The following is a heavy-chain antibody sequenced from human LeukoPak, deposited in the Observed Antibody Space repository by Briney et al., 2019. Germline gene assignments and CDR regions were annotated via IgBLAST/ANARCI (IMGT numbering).Heavy chain of an antibody. CDR1: GFNFNDAY. CDR2: VKSVRDGGTT. CDR3: TARVVPTNEF. J-gene: IGHJ4*02. D-gene: IGHD5-12*01. Sequence: PGGSLRLSCLGSGFNFNDAYMNWVRQAPGKGLEWVGRVKSVRDGGTTDDTAPVKGRFTISRDDSKRTVYLQMNSLITEDTPVYFCTARVVPTNEFWGQGTLVTVSS. V-gene: IGHV3-15*01.